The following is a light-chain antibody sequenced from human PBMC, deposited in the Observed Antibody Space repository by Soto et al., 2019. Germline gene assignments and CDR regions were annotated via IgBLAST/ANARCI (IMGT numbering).Light chain of an antibody. CDR1: QSICSY. J-gene: IGKJ1*01. Sequence: DIQMTQSPSSLSASVGDRVTITCRASQSICSYLNWYQQKPGKAPKLLIYAASSLQSGVPSRFSGSGSGTDFTLTISSLQPEDFATYYCRQSYSTLWTFGQGTKVDIK. CDR2: AAS. V-gene: IGKV1-39*01. CDR3: RQSYSTLWT.